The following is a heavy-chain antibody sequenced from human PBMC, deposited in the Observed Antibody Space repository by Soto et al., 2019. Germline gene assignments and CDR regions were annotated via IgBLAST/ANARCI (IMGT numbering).Heavy chain of an antibody. CDR3: ARHRIAVAGPLDY. D-gene: IGHD6-19*01. CDR1: GGAIRNSIYY. CDR2: IYYDGSV. Sequence: QLQLQESGPGLLEPSETLSLTCTVSGGAIRNSIYYWGWIRQPPGEGLEWIGTIYYDGSVAYSPSLKSRVTLSVDTSRNHFSVKINSVTAADTAVYFCARHRIAVAGPLDYWGQGTLVTVSS. J-gene: IGHJ4*02. V-gene: IGHV4-39*01.